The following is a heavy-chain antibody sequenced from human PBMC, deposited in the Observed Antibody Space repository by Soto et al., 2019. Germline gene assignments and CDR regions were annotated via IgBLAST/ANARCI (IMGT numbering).Heavy chain of an antibody. V-gene: IGHV3-53*01. D-gene: IGHD3-9*01. CDR3: FQAEDGIRYLLSVSAFLLNRSSDL. Sequence: KGMEWVSAIYSGGSTYYADSVEGRFTISRDNSKNSVYRQMSSLKAEDTAVFFFFQAEDGIRYLLSVSAFLLNRSSDL. J-gene: IGHJ2*01. CDR2: IYSGGST.